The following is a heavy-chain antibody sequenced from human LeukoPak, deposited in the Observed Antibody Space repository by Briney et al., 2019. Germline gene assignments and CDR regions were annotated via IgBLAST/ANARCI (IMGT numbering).Heavy chain of an antibody. V-gene: IGHV3-23*01. CDR1: GFTFSTYA. CDR3: AKSLVPQDYFGY. J-gene: IGHJ4*02. CDR2: ISGSGGST. D-gene: IGHD2-2*01. Sequence: GGSLRLSCAASGFTFSTYAMSWVRQAPGKGLEWVSAISGSGGSTYYADSVKGRFTISRDNSKNTLYLQMNSLRAEDTAVYYCAKSLVPQDYFGYWAREPWSPSPQ.